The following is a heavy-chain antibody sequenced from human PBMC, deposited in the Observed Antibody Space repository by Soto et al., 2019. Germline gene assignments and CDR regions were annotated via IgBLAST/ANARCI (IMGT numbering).Heavy chain of an antibody. CDR2: INSDGSST. CDR3: ACGFWSGPYYFDY. V-gene: IGHV3-74*01. CDR1: GFTFSSYW. J-gene: IGHJ4*02. Sequence: PGGSLRLSCAASGFTFSSYWMHWVRQAPGKGLVWVSRINSDGSSTSYADPVKGRFTISRDNAKNTLYLQMNSLRAEDTAVYYCACGFWSGPYYFDYWGQGTLVTVSS. D-gene: IGHD3-3*01.